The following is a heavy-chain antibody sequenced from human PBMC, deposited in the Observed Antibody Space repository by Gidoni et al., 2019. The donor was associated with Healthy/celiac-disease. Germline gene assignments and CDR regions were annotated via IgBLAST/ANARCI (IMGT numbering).Heavy chain of an antibody. D-gene: IGHD6-13*01. Sequence: EVQLVQSGAEVKKPGESLKISCKGSGYSFTSYWIGWVRQMPGKGLEWMGIIYPGDSDTRDSPSFQGQVTISADKAISTAYLQWGSLKASDTAMYYCASSNWYNLDYYYYYGMDVWGQGTTVTVSS. J-gene: IGHJ6*02. CDR2: IYPGDSDT. CDR1: GYSFTSYW. CDR3: ASSNWYNLDYYYYYGMDV. V-gene: IGHV5-51*01.